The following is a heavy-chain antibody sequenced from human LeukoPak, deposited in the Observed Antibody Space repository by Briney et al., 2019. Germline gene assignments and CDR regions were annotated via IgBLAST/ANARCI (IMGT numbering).Heavy chain of an antibody. CDR2: IYYSGSA. Sequence: PSETLSLTCTVSGGSISTSGYYWGWIRQPPGQGLEWIGSIYYSGSAYYNPSLKSRVTISVDTSKNHFSLKLSSVTAADTAVYYCARDCPAYCNGGSCYYYYYMDVWGKGTTVTVSS. V-gene: IGHV4-39*07. D-gene: IGHD2-15*01. CDR3: ARDCPAYCNGGSCYYYYYMDV. CDR1: GGSISTSGYY. J-gene: IGHJ6*03.